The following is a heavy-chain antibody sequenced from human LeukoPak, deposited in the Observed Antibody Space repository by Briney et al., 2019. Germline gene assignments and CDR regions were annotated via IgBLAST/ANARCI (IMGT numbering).Heavy chain of an antibody. J-gene: IGHJ3*02. V-gene: IGHV5-51*01. D-gene: IGHD3-22*01. Sequence: GESLKISCKGSGYSVTSYWIGWVRQMPGKGLEWMGIIYPGDSDTRYRPSFQGQVTISADKSISTAYLQWSSLKALDTAMYYCARQSYYDSSGYSPLSAFDIWGQGTMVTVSS. CDR2: IYPGDSDT. CDR1: GYSVTSYW. CDR3: ARQSYYDSSGYSPLSAFDI.